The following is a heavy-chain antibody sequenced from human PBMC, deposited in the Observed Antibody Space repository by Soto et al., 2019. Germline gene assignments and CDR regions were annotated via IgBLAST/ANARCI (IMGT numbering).Heavy chain of an antibody. Sequence: GGSLRLSCAASGFTFSSYWMHWVRQAPGKGLVWVSRINSDGSSTSYADSVKGRFTISRDNAKNTLYLQMNSLRAEDTAVYYCARAGAFDWLWNAFDYWGQGTLVTVSS. CDR2: INSDGSST. CDR1: GFTFSSYW. V-gene: IGHV3-74*01. CDR3: ARAGAFDWLWNAFDY. D-gene: IGHD3-9*01. J-gene: IGHJ4*02.